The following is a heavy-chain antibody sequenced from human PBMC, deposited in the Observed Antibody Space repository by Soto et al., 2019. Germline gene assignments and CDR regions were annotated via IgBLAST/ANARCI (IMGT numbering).Heavy chain of an antibody. D-gene: IGHD1-7*01. Sequence: GGSLRLSCAASGFTFSTYALSWVRQAPGKGLEWVSAISANGQGIHYADSVRGRFTISRDNSKNTIFLHMDSLRAEDTAVYYCAKDRNYPRDQFHYWGQGTQVTVSS. J-gene: IGHJ4*02. CDR2: ISANGQGI. V-gene: IGHV3-23*01. CDR1: GFTFSTYA. CDR3: AKDRNYPRDQFHY.